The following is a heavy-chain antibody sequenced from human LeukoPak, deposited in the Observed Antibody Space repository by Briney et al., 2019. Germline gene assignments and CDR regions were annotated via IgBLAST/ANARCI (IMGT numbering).Heavy chain of an antibody. CDR2: INPNSGGT. J-gene: IGHJ4*02. CDR3: ASEGVDTANFDY. CDR1: GYTFTGYY. Sequence: ASVKVSCKASGYTFTGYYMHWARQAPGQGLEWMGRINPNSGGTNCAQKFQGRVTMTRDTSISTAYMELSRLRSDDTAVYYCASEGVDTANFDYWGQGTLVTVSS. D-gene: IGHD5-18*01. V-gene: IGHV1-2*06.